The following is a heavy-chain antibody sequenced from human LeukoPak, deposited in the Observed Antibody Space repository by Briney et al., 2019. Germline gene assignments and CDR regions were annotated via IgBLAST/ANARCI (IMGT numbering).Heavy chain of an antibody. CDR2: IYYSGST. Sequence: SETLSLTCTVSGGSISSSSYYWGWLRQTPGKGLEWIGSIYYSGSTDYNPSLKSRITISVDTSKNQFSLNLSSVTAADTAVYYCARHYYDSSGYFLYYFDYWGQGTLVTVSS. V-gene: IGHV4-39*01. J-gene: IGHJ4*02. CDR3: ARHYYDSSGYFLYYFDY. CDR1: GGSISSSSYY. D-gene: IGHD3-22*01.